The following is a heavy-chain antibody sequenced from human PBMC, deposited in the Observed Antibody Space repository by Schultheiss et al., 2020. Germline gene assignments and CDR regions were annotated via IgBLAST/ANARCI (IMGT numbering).Heavy chain of an antibody. J-gene: IGHJ3*02. CDR3: TTDRTPEDIVVVVAARMDAFDI. CDR2: ISYDGSNK. V-gene: IGHV3-30*03. D-gene: IGHD2-15*01. CDR1: GFTFSSYG. Sequence: WGSLRLSCAASGFTFSSYGMHWVRQAPGKGLEWVAVISYDGSNKYYADSVKGRFTISRDNSKNTLYLQMNSLKTEDTAVYYCTTDRTPEDIVVVVAARMDAFDIWGQGTMVTVSS.